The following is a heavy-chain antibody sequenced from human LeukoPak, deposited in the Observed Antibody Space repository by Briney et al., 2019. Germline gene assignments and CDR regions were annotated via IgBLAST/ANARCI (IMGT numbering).Heavy chain of an antibody. CDR1: GGTFSSYA. D-gene: IGHD5-18*01. Sequence: SVKVSCKASGGTFSSYAISWVRQAPGQGLEWMGGIIPIFGTANHAQKFQGRVTITADESTSTAYMELSSLRSEDTAVYYCARGRGWDSYGREGFDYWGQGTLVTVSS. CDR2: IIPIFGTA. CDR3: ARGRGWDSYGREGFDY. V-gene: IGHV1-69*13. J-gene: IGHJ4*02.